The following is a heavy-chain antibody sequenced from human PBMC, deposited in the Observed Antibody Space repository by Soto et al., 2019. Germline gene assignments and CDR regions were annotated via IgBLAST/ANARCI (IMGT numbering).Heavy chain of an antibody. Sequence: GGSLRLSCAASGFTFSSYGMHWVRQAPGKGLESVAVIWYDGSNKYYADSVKGRFTISRDNSKNTLYLQMNSLRAEDTAVYYCARERYCSGGSCPYGMDVWGQGTTVTVSS. CDR3: ARERYCSGGSCPYGMDV. CDR1: GFTFSSYG. V-gene: IGHV3-33*01. J-gene: IGHJ6*02. D-gene: IGHD2-15*01. CDR2: IWYDGSNK.